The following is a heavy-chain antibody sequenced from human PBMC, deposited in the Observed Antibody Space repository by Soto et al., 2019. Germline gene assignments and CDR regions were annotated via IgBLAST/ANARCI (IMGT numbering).Heavy chain of an antibody. CDR1: GYTFTSYY. J-gene: IGHJ4*02. D-gene: IGHD3-3*01. Sequence: ASVKVSCKASGYTFTSYYMHWVRQAPGQGLEWMGIINPSGGSTSYAQKFQGRVTMTRDTSTSTVYMELSSLRSEDTAVYYCDRTYKLYYDFCSGYWDCDHWGQGNLVTVCS. CDR2: INPSGGST. V-gene: IGHV1-46*01. CDR3: DRTYKLYYDFCSGYWDCDH.